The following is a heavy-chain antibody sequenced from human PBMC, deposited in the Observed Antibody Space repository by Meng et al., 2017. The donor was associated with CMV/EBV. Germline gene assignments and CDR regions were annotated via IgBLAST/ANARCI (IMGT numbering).Heavy chain of an antibody. V-gene: IGHV4-61*01. CDR2: IYYSGST. D-gene: IGHD7-27*01. CDR1: GGSVSSGSYY. J-gene: IGHJ4*02. Sequence: CTVSGGSVSSGSYYWSWIRQPPGKGLEWIGYIYYSGSTNYNPSLKSRVTISVDTSKNQFSLKLSSVTAADTAVYYCARVVLGTGGFDYWDQGTLVTVSS. CDR3: ARVVLGTGGFDY.